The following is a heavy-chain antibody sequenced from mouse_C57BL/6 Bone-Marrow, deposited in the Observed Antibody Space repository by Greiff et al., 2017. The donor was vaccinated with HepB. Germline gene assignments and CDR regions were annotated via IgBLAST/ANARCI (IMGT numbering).Heavy chain of an antibody. CDR1: GFTFSSYG. CDR3: ARRNWVDY. CDR2: ISSGGSYT. D-gene: IGHD4-1*01. V-gene: IGHV5-6*02. Sequence: EVKLVESGGDLVKPGGSLKLSCAASGFTFSSYGMSWVRQTPDKRLEWVATISSGGSYTYYPDSVKGRFTISRDNAKNTLYLQMSSLKSEDTAMYYCARRNWVDYWGQGTTLTVS. J-gene: IGHJ2*01.